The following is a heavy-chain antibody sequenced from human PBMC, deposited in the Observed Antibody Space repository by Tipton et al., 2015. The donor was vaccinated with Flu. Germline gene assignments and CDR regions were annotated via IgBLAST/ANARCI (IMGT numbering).Heavy chain of an antibody. D-gene: IGHD6-6*01. V-gene: IGHV4-4*07. CDR3: ARRRAARPEYFDY. CDR1: GGSISSYY. Sequence: TLSLTCTVSGGSISSYYWSWIRQPAGKGLEWIGRIYTSGSTNDYPSLKSRVTMSVDTSKNQFSLKLSSVTAADTAVYYCARRRAARPEYFDYWGQGTLVTVSS. J-gene: IGHJ4*02. CDR2: IYTSGST.